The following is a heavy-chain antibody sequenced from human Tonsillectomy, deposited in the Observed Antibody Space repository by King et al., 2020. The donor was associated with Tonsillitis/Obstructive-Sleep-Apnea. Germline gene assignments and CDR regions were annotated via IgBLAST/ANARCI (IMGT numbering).Heavy chain of an antibody. Sequence: VQLQQWGAGLLKPSETLSLTCAVYGGSFSGYYWSWIRQPPGKGLEWIGEINHSGITNYNPSLKSRVTMSIDTSKNPFSLKLSSVTAADTAVYYCARDEWPQGFDPWGQGTLVTVSS. CDR1: GGSFSGYY. CDR3: ARDEWPQGFDP. D-gene: IGHD3-3*01. J-gene: IGHJ5*02. V-gene: IGHV4-34*01. CDR2: INHSGIT.